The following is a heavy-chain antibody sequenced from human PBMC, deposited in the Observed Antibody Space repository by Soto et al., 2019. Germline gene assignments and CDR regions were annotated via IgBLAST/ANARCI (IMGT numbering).Heavy chain of an antibody. CDR2: INPSGGST. J-gene: IGHJ5*02. CDR1: GYTFTSYY. Sequence: ASVKVSCKASGYTFTSYYMHWVRQAPGQGLEWKGIINPSGGSTSYAQKIQGRVTMTRDTSTSTVYMEMSSLRSEDTAVYYCAWASSIYYDFWSGYFFGQGWFDPWGQGTLVTVSS. V-gene: IGHV1-46*01. D-gene: IGHD3-3*01. CDR3: AWASSIYYDFWSGYFFGQGWFDP.